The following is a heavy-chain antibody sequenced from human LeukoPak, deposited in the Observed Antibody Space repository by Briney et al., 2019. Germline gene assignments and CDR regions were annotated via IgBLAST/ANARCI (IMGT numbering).Heavy chain of an antibody. D-gene: IGHD5-24*01. V-gene: IGHV3-21*01. CDR1: GFTVSTYS. CDR3: ASSFPRRDDYISNYFDY. CDR2: ISSSGTYI. J-gene: IGHJ4*02. Sequence: PGGSLRLSCAASGFTVSTYSMNWVRQAPGRGLEWVSSISSSGTYIYYADSMRGRFTISRDNSKNSLYLQMNSLRAEDTAVYYCASSFPRRDDYISNYFDYWGQGTLVTVSS.